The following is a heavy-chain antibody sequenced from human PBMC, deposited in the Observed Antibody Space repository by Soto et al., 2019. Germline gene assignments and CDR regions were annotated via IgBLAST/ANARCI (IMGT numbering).Heavy chain of an antibody. CDR3: ARCRFCSSGWFPFDY. Sequence: QVQLVQSGAEVKKPGSSVKVSCKASGGTFSSYAISWVRQAPGQGLEWMGGIIPIFGTANYAQKFQGRVTITADESTSTAYMELRSLRSEDTAVYYCARCRFCSSGWFPFDYWGQGTLVTVSS. J-gene: IGHJ4*02. D-gene: IGHD6-19*01. V-gene: IGHV1-69*12. CDR1: GGTFSSYA. CDR2: IIPIFGTA.